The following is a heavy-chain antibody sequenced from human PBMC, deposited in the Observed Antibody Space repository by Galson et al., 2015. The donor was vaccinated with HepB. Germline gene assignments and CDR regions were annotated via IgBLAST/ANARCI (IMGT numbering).Heavy chain of an antibody. J-gene: IGHJ4*02. CDR2: ISSTSSYI. CDR3: ARVVVEARNAYNYYFDY. V-gene: IGHV3-21*01. D-gene: IGHD5-24*01. CDR1: GFIFDSYT. Sequence: CAASGFIFDSYTMNWVRQAPGQGLEWVSSISSTSSYIYYADSVKGQFTISRDNAKNSLYLHMNSLRADDTAVYYCARVVVEARNAYNYYFDYWGQGTLVSVSS.